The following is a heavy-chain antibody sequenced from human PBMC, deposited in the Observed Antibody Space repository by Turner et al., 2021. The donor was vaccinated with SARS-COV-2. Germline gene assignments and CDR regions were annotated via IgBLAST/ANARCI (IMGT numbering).Heavy chain of an antibody. J-gene: IGHJ5*02. D-gene: IGHD6-13*01. CDR3: ARHWEVAAAAYLARFDP. CDR1: GGSISSSSYY. CDR2: IYYSGST. Sequence: QLQLQESGPGLVKPPEPLSLTCTVSGGSISSSSYYWGWIRQPPGKGLEWIGSIYYSGSTYYNPSLKSRVTISVDTSKNQFSLKLTSVTAADTAVYFCARHWEVAAAAYLARFDPWGQGTLVTVSS. V-gene: IGHV4-39*01.